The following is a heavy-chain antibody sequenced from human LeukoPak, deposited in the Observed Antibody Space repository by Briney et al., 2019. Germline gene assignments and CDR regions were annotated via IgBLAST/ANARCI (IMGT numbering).Heavy chain of an antibody. D-gene: IGHD6-19*01. J-gene: IGHJ5*02. V-gene: IGHV3-7*01. Sequence: PGGSLRLSCAASGFTFSSYAMTWVRQAPGKGLEWVANIKGDGSEKYYVDSVKGRFTISRDNDKNYLYLQMNSLRDEDTAVYYCVRQAGVSCGQGTLVTVSS. CDR3: VRQAGVS. CDR2: IKGDGSEK. CDR1: GFTFSSYA.